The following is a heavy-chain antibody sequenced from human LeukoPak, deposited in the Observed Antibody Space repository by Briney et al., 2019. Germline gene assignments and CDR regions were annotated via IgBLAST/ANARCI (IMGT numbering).Heavy chain of an antibody. Sequence: EASVTVSCTASVYTFTSYDINWVRQATGQGLEWMGWMNPNSGNTGYAQKFQGRVTMTKNTSITTAYMELSSLRSEDTAVYYCARALSWTTDSYYYMDVWGKGTTVTVSS. CDR2: MNPNSGNT. CDR3: ARALSWTTDSYYYMDV. CDR1: VYTFTSYD. D-gene: IGHD3/OR15-3a*01. J-gene: IGHJ6*03. V-gene: IGHV1-8*01.